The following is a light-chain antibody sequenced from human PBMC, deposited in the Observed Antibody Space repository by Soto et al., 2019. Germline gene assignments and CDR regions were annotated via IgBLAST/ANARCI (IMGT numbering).Light chain of an antibody. CDR1: QSVSSSY. CDR2: GAS. J-gene: IGKJ3*01. Sequence: EIVLTQSPDTLSLSPGERATLSCRASQSVSSSYLAWYQQKPGQAPRLLIYGASNRATGTPDRFSGSGSGTDFTLSISRLEPEDFAVYYCQQYGSSPLFTFGPGTKVDIK. V-gene: IGKV3-20*01. CDR3: QQYGSSPLFT.